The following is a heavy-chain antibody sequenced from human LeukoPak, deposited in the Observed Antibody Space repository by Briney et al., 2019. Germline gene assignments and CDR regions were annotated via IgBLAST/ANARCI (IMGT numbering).Heavy chain of an antibody. V-gene: IGHV1-69*06. CDR3: ARVVGLTGYSSSWYSGYYYYMDV. CDR1: GGTFSSYA. J-gene: IGHJ6*03. CDR2: IIPIFGTA. D-gene: IGHD6-13*01. Sequence: SVKVSCKASGGTFSSYAISWVRQAPGQGLEWMGGIIPIFGTANYAQKFQGRVTITADKSTSTAYMELSSLRSEGTAVYYCARVVGLTGYSSSWYSGYYYYMDVWGKGTTVTVSS.